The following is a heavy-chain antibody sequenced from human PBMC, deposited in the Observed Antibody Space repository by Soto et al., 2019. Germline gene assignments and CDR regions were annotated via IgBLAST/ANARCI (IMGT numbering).Heavy chain of an antibody. CDR2: ISWNSGSI. J-gene: IGHJ4*02. V-gene: IGHV3-9*01. CDR1: GFTFDDYA. Sequence: GGSLRLSCAASGFTFDDYAMHWVRQAPGKGLEWVSGISWNSGSIGYADSVKGRFTISRDNAKNSLYLQMNSLRAEDTALYYCAKDIRGSGTTYYFDYWGQGTLVTVSS. D-gene: IGHD3-10*01. CDR3: AKDIRGSGTTYYFDY.